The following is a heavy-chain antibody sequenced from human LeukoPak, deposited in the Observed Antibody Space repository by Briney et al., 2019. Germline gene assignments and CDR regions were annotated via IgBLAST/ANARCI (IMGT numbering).Heavy chain of an antibody. D-gene: IGHD3-22*01. Sequence: SVKVSCKASGGTFSSHAFSWVRQAPGQGLEWMGGIIPIFGTTNYAQKLQGRVTITTNESTSTAYMELSSLRSEDTAVYYCGRHHSSSYPYYYYYYMDVWGKGTTVTVSS. CDR3: GRHHSSSYPYYYYYYMDV. CDR2: IIPIFGTT. J-gene: IGHJ6*03. CDR1: GGTFSSHA. V-gene: IGHV1-69*05.